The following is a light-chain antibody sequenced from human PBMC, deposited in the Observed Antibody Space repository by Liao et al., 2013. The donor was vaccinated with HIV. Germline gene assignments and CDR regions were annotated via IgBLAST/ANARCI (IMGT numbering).Light chain of an antibody. CDR2: QDF. J-gene: IGLJ1*01. Sequence: SYELTQPPSVSVSPGQTATIPCSGDKLGDKFACWYQQKPGQSPVVVIYQDFLRPSGIPERFSASNSGNTATLTISGTQAMDEADYYCQAGDSGTSYVFGTGTKVTVL. CDR3: QAGDSGTSYV. CDR1: KLGDKF. V-gene: IGLV3-1*01.